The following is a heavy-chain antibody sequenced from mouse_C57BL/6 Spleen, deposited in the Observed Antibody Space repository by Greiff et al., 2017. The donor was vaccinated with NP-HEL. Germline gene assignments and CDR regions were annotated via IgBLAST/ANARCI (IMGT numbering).Heavy chain of an antibody. CDR3: AIDYSPYLAMDY. J-gene: IGHJ4*01. CDR1: GYTFTSYW. Sequence: VQLQQSGAELAKPGASVKLSCKASGYTFTSYWMHWVKQRPGQGLEWIGYINPSSGYTKYNQKFKDKATLTADKSSSTAYMQLSSLTSEDSAVYYCAIDYSPYLAMDYWGQGTSVTVSS. CDR2: INPSSGYT. D-gene: IGHD2-13*01. V-gene: IGHV1-7*01.